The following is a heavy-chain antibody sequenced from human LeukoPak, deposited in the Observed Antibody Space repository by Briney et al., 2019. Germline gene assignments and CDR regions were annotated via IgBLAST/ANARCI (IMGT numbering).Heavy chain of an antibody. D-gene: IGHD3-22*01. J-gene: IGHJ4*02. Sequence: GGSLKISLQCSGCRFTSYWIGLVRQLPGKRLGWVGVSYPGDSDTRYSPSFQGQVTISADKSIRTAYLQWSSLKASDTAMYYCARHAHYYDSSGYLALDYWGQGTLVTVSS. CDR3: ARHAHYYDSSGYLALDY. V-gene: IGHV5-51*01. CDR1: GCRFTSYW. CDR2: SYPGDSDT.